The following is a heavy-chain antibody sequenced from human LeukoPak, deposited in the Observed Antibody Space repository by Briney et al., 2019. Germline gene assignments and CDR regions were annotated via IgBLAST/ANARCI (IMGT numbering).Heavy chain of an antibody. D-gene: IGHD2-2*01. V-gene: IGHV3-11*04. CDR1: GFTFSDYY. CDR2: NRSSGSTI. Sequence: GGSLRLSCAASGFTFSDYYMSWIRQAPGKGLEWVSYNRSSGSTIYYADSVKGRFTISRDNAKNSLYLQMNSLRAEDTAVYYCARVDCSSTSCYEFDYWGQGTLVTVSS. CDR3: ARVDCSSTSCYEFDY. J-gene: IGHJ4*02.